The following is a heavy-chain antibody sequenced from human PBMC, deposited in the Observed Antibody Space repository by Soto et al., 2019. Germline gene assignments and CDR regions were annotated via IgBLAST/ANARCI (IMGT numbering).Heavy chain of an antibody. D-gene: IGHD3-16*01. CDR2: ISGSGGST. V-gene: IGHV3-23*01. Sequence: EVQMLEYGGGLVQPGGSLGLSCAAAGFTFGSYAMSWVRQAPGKGLEWVSGISGSGGSTFYADSVKGRFTISRDNSENMLFLEMNSLRIEDTAVYYCAREDDPGMDVWGQGTTVTVSS. CDR1: GFTFGSYA. CDR3: AREDDPGMDV. J-gene: IGHJ6*02.